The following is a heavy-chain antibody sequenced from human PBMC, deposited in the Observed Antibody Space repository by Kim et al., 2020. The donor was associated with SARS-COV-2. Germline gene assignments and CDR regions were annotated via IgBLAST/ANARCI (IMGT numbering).Heavy chain of an antibody. D-gene: IGHD2-2*01. CDR3: AKESGIVVVPAAISDGAFDI. CDR1: GFTFSSYA. J-gene: IGHJ3*02. V-gene: IGHV3-23*01. Sequence: GGSLRLSCAASGFTFSSYAMSWVRQAPGKGLEWVSAISGSGGSTYYADSVKGRFTISRDNSKNTLYLQMNSLRAEDTAVYYCAKESGIVVVPAAISDGAFDIWGQGTMVTVSS. CDR2: ISGSGGST.